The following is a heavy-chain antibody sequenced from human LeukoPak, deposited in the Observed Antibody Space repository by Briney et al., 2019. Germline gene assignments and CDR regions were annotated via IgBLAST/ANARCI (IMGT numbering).Heavy chain of an antibody. J-gene: IGHJ1*01. D-gene: IGHD6-19*01. Sequence: SVKVSCKASGGTFSSYAISWVRQAPGQGLEWMGTIIPILGITYLAQKFQGRVTITADKATSTAYMELSSLRSEDTAVYYCAKGQWLVRAGEYFQHWGQGTLVTVSS. CDR1: GGTFSSYA. V-gene: IGHV1-69*04. CDR3: AKGQWLVRAGEYFQH. CDR2: IIPILGIT.